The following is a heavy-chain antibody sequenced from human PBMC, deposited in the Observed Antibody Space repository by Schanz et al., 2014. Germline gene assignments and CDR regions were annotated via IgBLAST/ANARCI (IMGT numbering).Heavy chain of an antibody. CDR3: ARESSNDIVLVPGAVFDH. CDR2: VPFDGSQK. J-gene: IGHJ4*02. V-gene: IGHV3-30*04. CDR1: GFTFSSYA. Sequence: QVQLVESGGGVVQPGRSLRLSCAASGFTFSSYALHWVHQAPGKGLEWVAFVPFDGSQKFYADSVKGRFTISRDNSKNTVYLQMNSLRPGDTAVYYCARESSNDIVLVPGAVFDHWGQGILVTVSS. D-gene: IGHD2-2*01.